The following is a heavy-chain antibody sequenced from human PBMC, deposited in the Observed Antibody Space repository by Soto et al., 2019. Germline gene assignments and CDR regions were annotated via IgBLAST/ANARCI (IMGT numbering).Heavy chain of an antibody. J-gene: IGHJ4*02. CDR2: IDPRNGGT. Sequence: QVQLVQSGSDVKKPGASFTVSCKASGYIFSDYYIHWVRQAPGQGLEWMGWIDPRNGGTKYAQKFQDRLTMTTDTSTSTAFLALRRLSLDDTAVFFCARVLYRNVIHAWGQGTLVTVSS. V-gene: IGHV1-2*02. CDR1: GYIFSDYY. D-gene: IGHD5-18*01. CDR3: ARVLYRNVIHA.